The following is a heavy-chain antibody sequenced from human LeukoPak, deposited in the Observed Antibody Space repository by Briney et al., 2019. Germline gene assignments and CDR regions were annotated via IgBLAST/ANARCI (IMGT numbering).Heavy chain of an antibody. CDR3: ARQARRWLQFPAADAFDI. CDR1: GGSISSSSYY. CDR2: IYYSGST. V-gene: IGHV4-39*01. J-gene: IGHJ3*02. D-gene: IGHD5-24*01. Sequence: PSETLSLTCPVSGGSISSSSYYWGWIRQPPGKGLEWIGSIYYSGSTYYNPSLKSRVTISVDTSKNQFSLKLSSVTAADTAVYYCARQARRWLQFPAADAFDIWGQGTMVTVSS.